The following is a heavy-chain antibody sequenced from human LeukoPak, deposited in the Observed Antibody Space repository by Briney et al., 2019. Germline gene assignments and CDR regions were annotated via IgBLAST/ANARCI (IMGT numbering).Heavy chain of an antibody. CDR2: INHSGST. Sequence: SETLSLTCAVYGGSFSGYYWSWIRQPPGKGLEWIGEINHSGSTNYNPSLKSRVTISVDTSKNQFSLKLSSVTAAETAVYYCARGSKYRSSSGWPRPTDYWGQGTLVTVSS. D-gene: IGHD6-19*01. CDR3: ARGSKYRSSSGWPRPTDY. J-gene: IGHJ4*02. V-gene: IGHV4-34*01. CDR1: GGSFSGYY.